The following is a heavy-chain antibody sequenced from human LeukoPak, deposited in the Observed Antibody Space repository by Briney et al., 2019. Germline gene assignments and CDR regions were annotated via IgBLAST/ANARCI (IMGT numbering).Heavy chain of an antibody. CDR3: ARELELSCCDY. D-gene: IGHD1-7*01. CDR2: ITWNSGST. CDR1: GFTFGEYS. Sequence: GGSLRLSCAASGFTFGEYSMGGGRHAPREGLEWGSAITWNSGSTDYAPSVKSRVTISRDNAKNALYLQLNSLRAADTAVYYCARELELSCCDYWGQGTPVTVSS. V-gene: IGHV3-20*04. J-gene: IGHJ4*02.